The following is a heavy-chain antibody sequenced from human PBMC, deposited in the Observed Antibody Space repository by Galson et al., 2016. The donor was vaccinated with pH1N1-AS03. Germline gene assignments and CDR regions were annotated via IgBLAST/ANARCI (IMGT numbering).Heavy chain of an antibody. CDR1: GYSISSGYY. J-gene: IGHJ4*02. CDR3: ARVGKYFDFWSGYSDFDY. D-gene: IGHD3-3*01. Sequence: SETLSLTCAVSGYSISSGYYWGWIRQPPGKGPEWIGSIYHSGSTYYNPSLMSRVTISVDTSKNRFSLKVTSVTAADTAVYYCARVGKYFDFWSGYSDFDYWGQGTLVTVSS. CDR2: IYHSGST. V-gene: IGHV4-38-2*01.